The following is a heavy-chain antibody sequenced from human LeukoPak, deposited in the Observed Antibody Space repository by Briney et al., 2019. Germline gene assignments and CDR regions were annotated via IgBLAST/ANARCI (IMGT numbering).Heavy chain of an antibody. V-gene: IGHV4-34*01. D-gene: IGHD4-17*01. CDR3: ARSSTVTVFDY. CDR1: GGSFSGYY. CDR2: INHSGST. Sequence: PSETLSLTCAVYGGSFSGYYRSWIRQPPGKGLEWIGEINHSGSTNYNPSLKSRVTISVDTSKNQFSLKLSSVTAADTAVYYCARSSTVTVFDYWGQGTLVTVSS. J-gene: IGHJ4*02.